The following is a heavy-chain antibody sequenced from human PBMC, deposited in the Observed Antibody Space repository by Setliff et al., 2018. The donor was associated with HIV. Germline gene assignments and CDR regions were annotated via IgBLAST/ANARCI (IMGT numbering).Heavy chain of an antibody. CDR2: ISSSGSTI. CDR1: GFTFSSYE. D-gene: IGHD1-1*01. J-gene: IGHJ4*02. Sequence: GGSLRLSCAASGFTFSSYEMNWVRQAPGKGLEWVSYISSSGSTIYYADSVKGRYTISRDNAKNSLFLQMNSLRAEDTAVYYCARDLDYYFDYWGQGTLVTVSS. V-gene: IGHV3-48*03. CDR3: ARDLDYYFDY.